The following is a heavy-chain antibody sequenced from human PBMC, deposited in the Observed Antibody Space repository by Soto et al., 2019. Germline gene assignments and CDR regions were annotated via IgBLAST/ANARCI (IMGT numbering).Heavy chain of an antibody. CDR3: ARAQFYSGSGRYNNLMFDP. Sequence: PSETLSLTCAVSGGSIIAAGDSFICIRQPPGVGLELIGYIYHSGTFLYNPSLKTRLTMSLDRSNNQFSLTLNSVTAADTAVYYCARAQFYSGSGRYNNLMFDPWGQGTQVTVSS. V-gene: IGHV4-30-2*01. CDR1: GGSIIAAGDS. J-gene: IGHJ5*02. CDR2: IYHSGTF. D-gene: IGHD3-10*01.